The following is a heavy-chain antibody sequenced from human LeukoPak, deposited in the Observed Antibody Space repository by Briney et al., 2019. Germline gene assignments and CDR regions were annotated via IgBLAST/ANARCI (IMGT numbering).Heavy chain of an antibody. J-gene: IGHJ6*02. V-gene: IGHV1-69*13. D-gene: IGHD6-19*01. CDR2: IIPIFGTA. CDR1: GGTFSSYA. Sequence: GASVKVSCKASGGTFSSYAISWVRQAPGQGLEWMGGIIPIFGTANYAQKFQGRVTITADESTSTAYMELSSLRSEDTAVYYCATKPNRGIAVAGSSLTYYYYGMDVWGQGTTVTVSS. CDR3: ATKPNRGIAVAGSSLTYYYYGMDV.